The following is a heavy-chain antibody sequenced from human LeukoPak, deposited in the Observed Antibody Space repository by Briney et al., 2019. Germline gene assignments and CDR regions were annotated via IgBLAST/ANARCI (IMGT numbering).Heavy chain of an antibody. Sequence: PGGSLRLSCEASGFSFSNYCMSWIRQAPGKGLEWVSYITNSGRSTNYADAVKGRFTISRDNAKKSIYLEMTDLRAEDTGVYYCAREASGNYHVFDSWGQGTLVTVSS. V-gene: IGHV3-11*04. CDR1: GFSFSNYC. J-gene: IGHJ4*02. D-gene: IGHD1-26*01. CDR3: AREASGNYHVFDS. CDR2: ITNSGRST.